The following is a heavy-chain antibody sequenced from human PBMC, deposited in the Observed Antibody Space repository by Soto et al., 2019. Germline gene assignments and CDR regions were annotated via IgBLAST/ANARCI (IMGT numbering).Heavy chain of an antibody. CDR1: GGSISSSSYY. Sequence: SETLSLTCTFSGGSISSSSYYWGWIRQPPGKGLEWIGSIYYSGSTYYNPSLKSRVTKSVDTSKKQLSLKLSSVTAADTAVYYCSCIFSGGYGYGFYYYGMDVWGQGTTVT. CDR3: SCIFSGGYGYGFYYYGMDV. V-gene: IGHV4-39*01. J-gene: IGHJ6*02. D-gene: IGHD5-18*01. CDR2: IYYSGST.